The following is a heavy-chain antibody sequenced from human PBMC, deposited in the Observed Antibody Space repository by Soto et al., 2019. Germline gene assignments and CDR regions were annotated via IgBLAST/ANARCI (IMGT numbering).Heavy chain of an antibody. J-gene: IGHJ4*02. CDR3: ARDLWRGGSGSSICNY. CDR2: ISAYNGNT. Sequence: ASVKVSCKASGYTFTSYGISWVRQAPGQGLEWMGWISAYNGNTNYAQKLQGRVTMTTDTSTSTAYMELRSLRSDDTAVYYCARDLWRGGSGSSICNYWGQGTLVTVSS. D-gene: IGHD3-10*01. CDR1: GYTFTSYG. V-gene: IGHV1-18*01.